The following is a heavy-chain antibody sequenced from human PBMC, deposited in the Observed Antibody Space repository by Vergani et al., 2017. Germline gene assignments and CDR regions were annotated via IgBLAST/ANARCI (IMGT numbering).Heavy chain of an antibody. Sequence: QLRLQESGSGLVKPSQTLSLTCDVPGGSVNTAGYSRTWLRRPPGKALEWIGNLFHGGIPHYNPSLKSRVTISIDKSKNQVSLTLTSVTPADTAVYYCASDTHSGQRADRWGQGILVTVTS. CDR2: LFHGGIP. D-gene: IGHD6-19*01. V-gene: IGHV4-30-2*01. CDR3: ASDTHSGQRADR. J-gene: IGHJ5*02. CDR1: GGSVNTAGYS.